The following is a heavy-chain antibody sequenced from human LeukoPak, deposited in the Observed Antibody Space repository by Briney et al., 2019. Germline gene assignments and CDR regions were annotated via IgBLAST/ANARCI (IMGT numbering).Heavy chain of an antibody. CDR1: GGSISSYY. D-gene: IGHD6-19*01. Sequence: SETLSLTCTVSGGSISSYYWSWIRQPPGKGLEWIGYIYYSGSTNYNPSLKSRVTISVDTSKNQFSLKLSSVTAADTAVYYCARDSGWYNGMDVWGQGTTVTVSS. V-gene: IGHV4-59*12. CDR3: ARDSGWYNGMDV. CDR2: IYYSGST. J-gene: IGHJ6*02.